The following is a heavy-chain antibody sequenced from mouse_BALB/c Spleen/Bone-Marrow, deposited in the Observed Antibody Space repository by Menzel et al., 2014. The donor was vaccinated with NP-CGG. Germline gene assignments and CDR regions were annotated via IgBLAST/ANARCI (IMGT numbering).Heavy chain of an antibody. CDR1: GFSLTSYG. D-gene: IGHD3-1*01. J-gene: IGHJ4*01. CDR2: IWSGGST. V-gene: IGHV2-2*02. CDR3: APTAGKGAMDY. Sequence: QVKLVESGPGLVQASQSQSITCTVSGFSLTSYGVHWVRQSPGKGLEWLGVIWSGGSTDYNAAFISRLSISKDNSKSXVFFKMNSLQANDTAIYYCAPTAGKGAMDYWGQGTSVTVSS.